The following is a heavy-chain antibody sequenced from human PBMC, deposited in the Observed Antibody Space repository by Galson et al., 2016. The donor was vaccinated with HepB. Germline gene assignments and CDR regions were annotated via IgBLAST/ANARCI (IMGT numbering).Heavy chain of an antibody. V-gene: IGHV3-53*01. Sequence: SLRVSCAASGFTVSNNYMSWVRQAPGKGLEYVSVIYNSGSTFYADSVKGRFSISRDNSKNMLYLQMNSLRAEDKAVYYCARGLVYFDFWGQGTLVSVSS. CDR1: GFTVSNNY. CDR3: ARGLVYFDF. D-gene: IGHD2-15*01. CDR2: IYNSGST. J-gene: IGHJ4*02.